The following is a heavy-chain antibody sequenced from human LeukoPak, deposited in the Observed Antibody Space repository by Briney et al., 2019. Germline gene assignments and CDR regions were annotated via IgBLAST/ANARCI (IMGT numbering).Heavy chain of an antibody. Sequence: TTGGSLRLSCAASGFTFSSYNINWVRQAPGKGLEWVSSISSSSSYIYYADSVKGRFTISRDNAKNSLYLQMNSLRAEDTAVYYCARSTSVNYDSSGYSALDYWGQGTLVTVSS. CDR1: GFTFSSYN. J-gene: IGHJ4*02. CDR3: ARSTSVNYDSSGYSALDY. D-gene: IGHD3-22*01. CDR2: ISSSSSYI. V-gene: IGHV3-21*06.